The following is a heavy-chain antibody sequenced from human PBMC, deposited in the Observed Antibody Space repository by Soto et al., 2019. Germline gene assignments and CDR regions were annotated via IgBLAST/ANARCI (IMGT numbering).Heavy chain of an antibody. D-gene: IGHD2-2*01. V-gene: IGHV3-74*01. CDR2: INSDGSST. CDR3: ARDRLQVVPAALVDY. CDR1: GFTFSSYW. Sequence: VGSLRLSCAASGFTFSSYWMHWVRQAPGKGLVWVSRINSDGSSTSYADSVKGRFTISRDNAKNTLYLQMNSLRAEDTAVYYCARDRLQVVPAALVDYWGQGTLVTVPS. J-gene: IGHJ4*02.